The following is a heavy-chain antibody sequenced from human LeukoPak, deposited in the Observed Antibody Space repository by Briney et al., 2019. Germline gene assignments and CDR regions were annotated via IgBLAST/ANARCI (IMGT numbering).Heavy chain of an antibody. J-gene: IGHJ4*02. Sequence: ASVKVSCKASGYTFTSYAMHWVRQAPGQRLEWMGWINAGNGNTKYSQKFQGRVTITRDTSASTAYMELSSLRSDDTAVYYCARDSDPIAVAGTCGYWGQGTLVTVSS. CDR3: ARDSDPIAVAGTCGY. CDR1: GYTFTSYA. V-gene: IGHV1-3*01. CDR2: INAGNGNT. D-gene: IGHD6-19*01.